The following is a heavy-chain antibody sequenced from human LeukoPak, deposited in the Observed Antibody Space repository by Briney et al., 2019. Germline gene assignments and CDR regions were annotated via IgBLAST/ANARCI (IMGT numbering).Heavy chain of an antibody. CDR3: AKTQGYYDA. CDR2: IWGTDDKT. CDR1: GFTFSNYA. J-gene: IGHJ5*02. Sequence: GGSLRLSCVASGFTFSNYAMSWVRRAPGKGLELVSGIWGTDDKTVYGDAVKGRFTISRDNSKNTLYLQMNSLRADDTAVYYCAKTQGYYDAWGQGALVTVSS. V-gene: IGHV3-23*01. D-gene: IGHD2-15*01.